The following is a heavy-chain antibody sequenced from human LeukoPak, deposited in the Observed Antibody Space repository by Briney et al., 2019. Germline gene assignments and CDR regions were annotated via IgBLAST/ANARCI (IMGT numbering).Heavy chain of an antibody. D-gene: IGHD6-19*01. V-gene: IGHV3-23*01. Sequence: GGSLRLSCEASGFTFSNYAMSWVRQAPGKGLEWVSAISGSGGRTYDTDSVKGRFTISRDNSKNTLYLQMNSLRVEDTAVYYCAKSRIGVAVASDFDYWGQGTLVTVSS. CDR1: GFTFSNYA. CDR3: AKSRIGVAVASDFDY. CDR2: ISGSGGRT. J-gene: IGHJ4*02.